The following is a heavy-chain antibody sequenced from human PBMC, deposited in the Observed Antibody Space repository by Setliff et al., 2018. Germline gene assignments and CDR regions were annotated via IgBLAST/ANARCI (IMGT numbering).Heavy chain of an antibody. V-gene: IGHV4-34*01. Sequence: SETLSLTCAVYGGSFSGYYWTWIRQPPGRGLEWIGGINHRGNTNYNPSLKSRVTMSVDTSKNQFSLKLSSVTAADTAVYYCARRNYYGSGSYSFGGKFDYWGQGTTVTVSS. D-gene: IGHD3-10*01. CDR3: ARRNYYGSGSYSFGGKFDY. J-gene: IGHJ4*03. CDR1: GGSFSGYY. CDR2: INHRGNT.